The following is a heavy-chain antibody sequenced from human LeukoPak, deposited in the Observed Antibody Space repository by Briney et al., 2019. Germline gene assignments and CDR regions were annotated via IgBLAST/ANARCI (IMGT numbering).Heavy chain of an antibody. D-gene: IGHD6-6*01. CDR2: NTAYNGNT. CDR3: ARVAVETARPLGLYYY. CDR1: GYTFTSYG. Sequence: ASVKVSCKASGYTFTSYGISWVRQAPGQGLEWVGWNTAYNGNTNYAQKLQGRVTMTTDKSTSTAYMELRSLRSDDTAVYYCARVAVETARPLGLYYYWGKGTLVTVSS. V-gene: IGHV1-18*01. J-gene: IGHJ4*02.